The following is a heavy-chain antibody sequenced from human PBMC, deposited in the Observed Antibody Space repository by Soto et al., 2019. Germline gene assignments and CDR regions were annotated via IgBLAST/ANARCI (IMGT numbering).Heavy chain of an antibody. D-gene: IGHD3-10*01. CDR2: IYYSGST. CDR3: AREGLDPTSGAMDV. J-gene: IGHJ6*02. V-gene: IGHV4-59*12. CDR1: GGSISSYY. Sequence: QVQLQESGPGLVKPSETLSLTCTVSGGSISSYYWSWIRQPPGKGLEWNGYIYYSGSTNYNPSLKSRVPISVDTSKNQFSLKLSSVTAADTAVYYCAREGLDPTSGAMDVWGQGTTVTVSS.